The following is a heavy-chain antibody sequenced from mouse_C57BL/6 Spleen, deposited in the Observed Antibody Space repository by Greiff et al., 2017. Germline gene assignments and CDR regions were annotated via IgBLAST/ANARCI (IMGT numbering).Heavy chain of an antibody. V-gene: IGHV5-16*01. J-gene: IGHJ3*01. Sequence: EVMLVESEGGLVQPGSSMKLSCTASGFTFSDYYMAWVRQVPEKGLEWVANINYDGSSTYYLDSLKSRFIISRDNAKNILYLQMSSLKSEDTATYYCAREGELGRGFAYWGQGTLVTVSA. CDR2: INYDGSST. CDR1: GFTFSDYY. D-gene: IGHD4-1*01. CDR3: AREGELGRGFAY.